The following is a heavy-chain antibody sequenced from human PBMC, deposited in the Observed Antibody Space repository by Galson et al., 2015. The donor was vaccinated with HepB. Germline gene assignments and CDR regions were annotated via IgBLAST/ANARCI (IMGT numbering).Heavy chain of an antibody. CDR3: ARGFSPGYAYDAFDI. CDR2: INPSGGST. Sequence: SVKVSCKASGYTFTSYYMHWVRQAPGQGLEWMGIINPSGGSTSYAQKFQGRVTMTRDTSTSTVYMELSSLRSEDTAVYYCARGFSPGYAYDAFDIWGQGTMVTVSS. CDR1: GYTFTSYY. D-gene: IGHD5-12*01. V-gene: IGHV1-46*01. J-gene: IGHJ3*02.